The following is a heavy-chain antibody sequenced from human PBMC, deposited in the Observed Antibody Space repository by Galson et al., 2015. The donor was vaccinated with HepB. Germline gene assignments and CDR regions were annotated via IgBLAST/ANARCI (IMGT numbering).Heavy chain of an antibody. Sequence: SLRLSCAASGFTFSNYYMNWVRQAPGKGLEWVANINKHGSEKNYVDSVKGRFTISRDNAKNSLYLQMNSLRVEDTAVYYCLTGGGYWGQGTLVTVSS. V-gene: IGHV3-7*03. J-gene: IGHJ4*02. CDR3: LTGGGY. CDR1: GFTFSNYY. D-gene: IGHD3-16*01. CDR2: INKHGSEK.